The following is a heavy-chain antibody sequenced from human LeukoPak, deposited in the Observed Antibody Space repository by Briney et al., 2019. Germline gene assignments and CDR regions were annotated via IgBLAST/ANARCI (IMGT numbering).Heavy chain of an antibody. CDR3: AREETWFSTTWYYFDC. CDR2: ISYDGSNK. D-gene: IGHD2-2*01. CDR1: GFTFSNYA. Sequence: GGSLRLSCAASGFTFSNYAMHWVRQAPGKGPKWVALISYDGSNKNYADSVKGRFTISRDNSKNTLFLQMNSLRTEDTAVFYCAREETWFSTTWYYFDCWGQGTLVTVSS. J-gene: IGHJ4*02. V-gene: IGHV3-30*04.